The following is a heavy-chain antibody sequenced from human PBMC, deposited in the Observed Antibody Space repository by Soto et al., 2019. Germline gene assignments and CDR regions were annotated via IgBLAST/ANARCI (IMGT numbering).Heavy chain of an antibody. CDR1: GFNFKSYG. Sequence: QVYLVESGGGVVQPGRSLRLSCAASGFNFKSYGMQWVRQAPGKGLEWLTFIWYDGTYVYYADSVKGRFTISRDDLKETLSLDMNSPRAEDRAVYYCARNPYPQDAFDIWGQGTMVTVSS. J-gene: IGHJ3*02. V-gene: IGHV3-33*01. CDR2: IWYDGTYV. CDR3: ARNPYPQDAFDI.